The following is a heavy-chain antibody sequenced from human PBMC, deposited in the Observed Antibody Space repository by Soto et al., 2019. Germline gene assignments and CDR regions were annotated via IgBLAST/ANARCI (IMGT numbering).Heavy chain of an antibody. CDR1: GFTFSSYA. CDR3: ARIMVYGDYAFELLSTAYGMDV. Sequence: GGSLRLSCAASGFTFSSYAMHWVRQAPGKGLEWVAVISYDGSNKYYADSVKGRFTISRDNSKNTLYLQMNSLRAEDTAVYYCARIMVYGDYAFELLSTAYGMDVWGQGTTVTVSS. D-gene: IGHD4-17*01. CDR2: ISYDGSNK. J-gene: IGHJ6*02. V-gene: IGHV3-30-3*01.